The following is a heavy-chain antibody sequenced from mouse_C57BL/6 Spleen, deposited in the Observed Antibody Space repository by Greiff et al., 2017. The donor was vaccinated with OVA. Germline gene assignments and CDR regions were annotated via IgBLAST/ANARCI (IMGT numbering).Heavy chain of an antibody. J-gene: IGHJ1*03. CDR3: ASYYGNFYWYFDV. V-gene: IGHV5-17*01. CDR1: GFTFSDYG. Sequence: EVMLVESGGGLVKPGGSLKLSCAASGFTFSDYGMHWVRQAPEKGLEWVAYISSGSSTIYYADTVKGRFTISRDNAKNTLFLQMTSLRSEDTAMYYCASYYGNFYWYFDVWGTGTTVTVSS. CDR2: ISSGSSTI. D-gene: IGHD2-10*01.